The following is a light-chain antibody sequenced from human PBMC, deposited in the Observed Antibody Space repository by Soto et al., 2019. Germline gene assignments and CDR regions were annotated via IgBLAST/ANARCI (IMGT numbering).Light chain of an antibody. CDR3: MQALQTPG. V-gene: IGKV2-28*01. CDR1: QSLLHSNGYNY. Sequence: DIVMTQSPLSLPVTPGEPASISCRSSQSLLHSNGYNYLDWYLQKPGQSPQLLIYLGSNRASGVPDRFSGSGSGTDFTLKISRVEAEDVRVYYCMQALQTPGFGQGTKLDIK. J-gene: IGKJ2*01. CDR2: LGS.